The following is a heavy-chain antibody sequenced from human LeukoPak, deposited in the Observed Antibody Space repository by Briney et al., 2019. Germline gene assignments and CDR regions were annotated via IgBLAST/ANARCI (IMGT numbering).Heavy chain of an antibody. J-gene: IGHJ4*02. CDR3: ATMVRGVTFDY. D-gene: IGHD3-10*01. CDR2: IIPIFGTA. Sequence: SVKVSCKASGYTFTGYYMHWVRQAPGQGLEWMGGIIPIFGTANYAQKFQGRVTITADKSTSTAYMELSSLRSEDTAVYYCATMVRGVTFDYWGQGTLVTVSS. V-gene: IGHV1-69*06. CDR1: GYTFTGYY.